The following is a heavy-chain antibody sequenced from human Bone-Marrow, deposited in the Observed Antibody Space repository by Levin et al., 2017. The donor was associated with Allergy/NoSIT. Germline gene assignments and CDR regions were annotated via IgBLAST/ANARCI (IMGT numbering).Heavy chain of an antibody. Sequence: SCTVSGGSISSYYWSWIRQPAGKGLEWIGRIYTSGSTNYNPSLKSRVTMSVDTSKNQFSLKLSSVTAADTAVYYCARAYSGSYSGYYFDYWGQGTLVTVSS. CDR1: GGSISSYY. V-gene: IGHV4-4*07. CDR2: IYTSGST. CDR3: ARAYSGSYSGYYFDY. J-gene: IGHJ4*02. D-gene: IGHD1-26*01.